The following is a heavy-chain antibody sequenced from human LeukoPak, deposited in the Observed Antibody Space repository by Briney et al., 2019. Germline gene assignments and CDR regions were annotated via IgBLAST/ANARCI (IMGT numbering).Heavy chain of an antibody. Sequence: PSETLSLTCTVSGYSISSGYYWGWIRQPPGKGLEWIGSIYHSGSTYYNPSLKSRVTISVDTSKNQFSLKLSSVTAADTAVYYCAREGTITMIVVVKPFDIWGQGTMVTVSS. D-gene: IGHD3-22*01. CDR2: IYHSGST. CDR1: GYSISSGYY. V-gene: IGHV4-38-2*02. J-gene: IGHJ3*02. CDR3: AREGTITMIVVVKPFDI.